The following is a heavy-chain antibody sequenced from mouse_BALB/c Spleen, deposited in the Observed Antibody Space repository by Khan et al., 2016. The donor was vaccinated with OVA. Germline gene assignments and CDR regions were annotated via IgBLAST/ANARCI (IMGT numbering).Heavy chain of an antibody. J-gene: IGHJ4*01. V-gene: IGHV14-3*02. CDR1: GFNIKNTY. Sequence: VRLQQSGAEFVKPGASVRLSCTASGFNIKNTYIHWVKQRPEQGLEWIGRIDPANGNTKYEPKFQGKATLTADTSSNTAYLQLSSLTSDDTAVYYCSSSLLLYAMDYWGQGTSVTVSS. CDR2: IDPANGNT. CDR3: SSSLLLYAMDY. D-gene: IGHD1-2*01.